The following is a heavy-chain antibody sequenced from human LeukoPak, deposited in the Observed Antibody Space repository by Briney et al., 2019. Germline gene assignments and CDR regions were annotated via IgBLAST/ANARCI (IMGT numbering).Heavy chain of an antibody. CDR2: ISGSGGST. D-gene: IGHD3-16*01. Sequence: SGGSLRLSCAASGFTFSSYGMSWVRQAPGKGLEWVSAISGSGGSTYYADSVKGRFTISRDNSKNTLYLQMNSLRAEDTAVYYCAKDGRRTLGYFDYWGQGTLVTVSS. CDR1: GFTFSSYG. CDR3: AKDGRRTLGYFDY. V-gene: IGHV3-23*01. J-gene: IGHJ4*02.